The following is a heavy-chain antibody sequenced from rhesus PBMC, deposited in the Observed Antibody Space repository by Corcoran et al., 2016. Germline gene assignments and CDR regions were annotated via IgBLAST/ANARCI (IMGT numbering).Heavy chain of an antibody. J-gene: IGHJ4*01. CDR3: ARGGSYTYYFDY. Sequence: QVQLQESGPGLVKTSETLSLTCAVVGYPNSSNHGNWIRQPPGKGLEWIGSICGSGGSNYLNPSLKSRVTLSVDTSKNQFSLKLSSVTAADTAVYYCARGGSYTYYFDYWGQGVLVTVSS. D-gene: IGHD3-16*01. CDR1: GYPNSSNH. V-gene: IGHV4S14*01. CDR2: ICGSGGSN.